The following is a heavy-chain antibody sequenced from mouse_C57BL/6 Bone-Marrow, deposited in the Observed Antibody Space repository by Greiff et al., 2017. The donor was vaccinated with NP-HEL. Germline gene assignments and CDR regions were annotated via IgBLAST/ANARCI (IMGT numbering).Heavy chain of an antibody. Sequence: DVKLVESGGGLVQPKGSLKLSCAASGFSFNTYAMNWVRQAPGKGLEWVARIRSKSNNYATYYADSVKDRFTISRDDSESMLYLQMNNLKTEDTAMYYCVRHGGTTVDYYAMDYWGQGTSVTVSS. CDR1: GFSFNTYA. V-gene: IGHV10-1*01. CDR3: VRHGGTTVDYYAMDY. CDR2: IRSKSNNYAT. J-gene: IGHJ4*01. D-gene: IGHD1-1*01.